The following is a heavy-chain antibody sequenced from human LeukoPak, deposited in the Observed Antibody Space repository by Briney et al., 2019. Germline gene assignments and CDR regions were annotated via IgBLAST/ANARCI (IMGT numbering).Heavy chain of an antibody. V-gene: IGHV3-9*01. J-gene: IGHJ4*02. CDR2: ISWNSGSI. CDR1: GFTFDDYG. Sequence: PGGSLRLSCAASGFTFDDYGMHWVRQAPGKGLEWVSGISWNSGSIGYADSVKGRFTISRDNAKSTLYLQMNSLRPEDTALYYCTKASGYSSGSIDYWGQGTLVTVSS. D-gene: IGHD5-18*01. CDR3: TKASGYSSGSIDY.